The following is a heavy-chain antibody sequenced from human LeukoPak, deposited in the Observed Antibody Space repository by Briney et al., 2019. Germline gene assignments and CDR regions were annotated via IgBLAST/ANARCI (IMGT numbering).Heavy chain of an antibody. CDR1: GFTFSSYG. D-gene: IGHD3-9*01. CDR2: ISGSGGST. V-gene: IGHV3-23*01. CDR3: AKDGGEYYDILTGYYPRLYYMDV. Sequence: GGSLRLSCAASGFTFSSYGIHWVRQAPGKGLEWVSAISGSGGSTYYADSVKGRFTISRDNSKNTLYLQMNSLRAEDTAVYYCAKDGGEYYDILTGYYPRLYYMDVWGKGTTVTISS. J-gene: IGHJ6*03.